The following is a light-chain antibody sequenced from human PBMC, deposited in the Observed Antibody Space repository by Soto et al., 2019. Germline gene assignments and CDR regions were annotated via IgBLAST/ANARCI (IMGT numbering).Light chain of an antibody. Sequence: EIVLTQSPGTLSLCPGERATLSCRASQSVSSSYLAWYQQKPGQAPRLLIYGASSRATGIPDRFSGSGSGKDFTITISSLEPEDFAVYYCQQYGSSPQGTFGQVTKVHI. CDR1: QSVSSSY. CDR2: GAS. V-gene: IGKV3-20*01. CDR3: QQYGSSPQGT. J-gene: IGKJ1*01.